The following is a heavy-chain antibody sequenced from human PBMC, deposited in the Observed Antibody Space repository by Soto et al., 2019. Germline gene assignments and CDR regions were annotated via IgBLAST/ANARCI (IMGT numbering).Heavy chain of an antibody. CDR3: ARGPSMVAATSYYFDY. Sequence: GGSLRLSCAASGITFSSYWVSWVRQAPGKGLEWVANIKQDGSEKYYVDSVKGRFTITRDNAKNSLYLQMNSLRAEDTAVYYCARGPSMVAATSYYFDYWGQGTLVTVSS. D-gene: IGHD2-15*01. CDR1: GITFSSYW. V-gene: IGHV3-7*01. CDR2: IKQDGSEK. J-gene: IGHJ4*02.